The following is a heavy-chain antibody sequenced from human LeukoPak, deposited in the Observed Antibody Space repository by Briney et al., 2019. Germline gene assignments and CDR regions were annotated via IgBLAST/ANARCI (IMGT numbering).Heavy chain of an antibody. D-gene: IGHD4-17*01. V-gene: IGHV3-73*01. CDR3: ASYDYGDYLVFDY. CDR1: GLTYRGSA. Sequence: GGSLRLSCVASGLTYRGSAMQWVRQASGKGVEWVGCIRSKTNSYATAYAASVKGRFTISRDDSKNTAYLQMNSLKTEDTAVYYYASYDYGDYLVFDYWGQGILVTVSS. J-gene: IGHJ4*02. CDR2: IRSKTNSYAT.